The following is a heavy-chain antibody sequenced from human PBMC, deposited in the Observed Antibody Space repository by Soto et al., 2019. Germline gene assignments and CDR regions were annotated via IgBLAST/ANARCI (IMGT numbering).Heavy chain of an antibody. D-gene: IGHD3-10*02. V-gene: IGHV3-33*01. Sequence: PGGSLRLSCAASGFTFSDYDMHWVRQAPGKRLEWVAVLWRDGSKVYYADSVKGRFTISRDNAKNSLYLQINNLRGEDTAIYFCARSGDNYNVLDYWGPGTPVTVSS. CDR3: ARSGDNYNVLDY. CDR2: LWRDGSKV. CDR1: GFTFSDYD. J-gene: IGHJ4*02.